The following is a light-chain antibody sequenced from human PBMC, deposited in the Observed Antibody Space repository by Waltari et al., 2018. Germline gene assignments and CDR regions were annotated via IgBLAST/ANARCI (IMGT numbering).Light chain of an antibody. CDR3: QQYNSYSYT. CDR2: KAS. V-gene: IGKV1-5*03. J-gene: IGKJ2*01. Sequence: DIQMTQSPSTLSASVGDRVTITCRASQSISSWLAWYQQNPGKAPKLLIYKASSLESGVPSRFSGSGSGTEFTLPISSLQPDDFATYYCQQYNSYSYTFGQGTKLEIK. CDR1: QSISSW.